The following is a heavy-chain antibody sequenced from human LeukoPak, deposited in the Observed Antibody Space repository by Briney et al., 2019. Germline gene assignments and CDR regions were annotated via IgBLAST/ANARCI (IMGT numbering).Heavy chain of an antibody. D-gene: IGHD3-22*01. Sequence: GASVKVSCKASGGTFSSYAISWVRQAPGQGLEWMGRIIPIFGTANYAQKFQGRVTITTDESTSTAHMELSSLRSEDTAVYYCARGPPRIYDSSDYFDYWGQGTLVTVSS. V-gene: IGHV1-69*05. CDR1: GGTFSSYA. J-gene: IGHJ4*02. CDR2: IIPIFGTA. CDR3: ARGPPRIYDSSDYFDY.